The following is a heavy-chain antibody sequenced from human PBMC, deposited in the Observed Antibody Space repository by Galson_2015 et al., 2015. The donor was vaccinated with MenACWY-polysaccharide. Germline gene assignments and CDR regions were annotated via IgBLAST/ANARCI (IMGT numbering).Heavy chain of an antibody. CDR3: ARQGGSGRSHDY. J-gene: IGHJ4*02. CDR1: GGSISSSSYY. V-gene: IGHV4-39*01. Sequence: ETLSLTCPVSGGSISSSSYYWGWIRQPPGKGLEWIGTIYYVGSTYYNPSLKSRVTISVDTSKNHFSLKLTSVTAADTAVYYCARQGGSGRSHDYWGQGTLVTVSS. D-gene: IGHD5-12*01. CDR2: IYYVGST.